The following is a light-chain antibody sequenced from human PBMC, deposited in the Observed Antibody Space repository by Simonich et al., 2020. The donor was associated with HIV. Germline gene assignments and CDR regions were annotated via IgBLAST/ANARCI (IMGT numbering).Light chain of an antibody. Sequence: QSALTQPVSVSGSPGQSIPISCTGTRSDVGSYNLVSCYQQHPGKAPKLMIYEGSKRPSGVSKRFSGSKSGNTASLTISGLQAEDEADYYCCSYAGSSTLVFGGGTKLTVL. CDR3: CSYAGSSTLV. V-gene: IGLV2-23*01. J-gene: IGLJ3*02. CDR1: RSDVGSYNL. CDR2: EGS.